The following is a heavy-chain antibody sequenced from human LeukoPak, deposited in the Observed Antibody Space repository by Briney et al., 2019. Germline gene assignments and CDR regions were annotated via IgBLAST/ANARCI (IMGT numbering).Heavy chain of an antibody. D-gene: IGHD6-13*01. V-gene: IGHV1-2*02. CDR1: GYTFTGYY. J-gene: IGHJ4*02. Sequence: ASVKVSCKASGYTFTGYYMHWVRQAPGQGLEWMGWINPNSGGTNYAQKFQGRVTMTRDTSISTAYMELSWLRSDDTAVYYCARDSLGIAAAGTYDWGQGTLVTVSS. CDR2: INPNSGGT. CDR3: ARDSLGIAAAGTYD.